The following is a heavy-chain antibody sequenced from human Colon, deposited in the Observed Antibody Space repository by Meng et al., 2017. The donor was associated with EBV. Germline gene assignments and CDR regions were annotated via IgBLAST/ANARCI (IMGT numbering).Heavy chain of an antibody. CDR2: IDHRGNT. CDR1: GGSFRDHY. V-gene: IGHV4-34*01. Sequence: QVPLQQWGAGLLKPSETLSRSCVVYGGSFRDHYWTWIRHPPGKGLEWIGEIDHRGNTKYNPSLKSRVTISLDTSKKQFSLKVSSVTAADSAVYYCARRGPSGNFSPWSQGALVTVSS. CDR3: ARRGPSGNFSP. J-gene: IGHJ5*02. D-gene: IGHD3-10*01.